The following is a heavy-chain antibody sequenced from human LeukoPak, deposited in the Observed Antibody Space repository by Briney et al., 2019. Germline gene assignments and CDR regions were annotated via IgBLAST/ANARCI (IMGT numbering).Heavy chain of an antibody. CDR1: GGSISSGYYY. CDR2: IYNSGST. J-gene: IGHJ6*02. D-gene: IGHD2-15*01. CDR3: ARGLGFCSGANCYASNGVDV. Sequence: SETLSLTCTVSGGSISSGYYYWSWIRQPAGKGLEWIGRIYNSGSTNYSPSLKGRVTISIDTSKNQFSLNLSSVTAADTAVYYCARGLGFCSGANCYASNGVDVWGQGTTVSVSS. V-gene: IGHV4-61*02.